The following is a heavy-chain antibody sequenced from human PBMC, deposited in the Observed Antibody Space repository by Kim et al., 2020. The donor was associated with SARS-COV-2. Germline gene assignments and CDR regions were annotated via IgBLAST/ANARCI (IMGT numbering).Heavy chain of an antibody. Sequence: SETLSLTCAVYGGSFSGYYWNWIRQPPGKGLEWIGEINHSGSTNYNPSLKSRVTISVDTSKNQFSLKLSSMTAADTAVYYCARVYRRKTVAGTGTGWFDPWGQGTLVTVSS. D-gene: IGHD6-19*01. CDR1: GGSFSGYY. V-gene: IGHV4-34*01. J-gene: IGHJ5*02. CDR3: ARVYRRKTVAGTGTGWFDP. CDR2: INHSGST.